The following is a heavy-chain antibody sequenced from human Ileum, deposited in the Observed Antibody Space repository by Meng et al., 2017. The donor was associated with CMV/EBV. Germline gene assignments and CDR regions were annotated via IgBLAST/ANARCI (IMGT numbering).Heavy chain of an antibody. CDR2: INPNMGGP. J-gene: IGHJ4*02. Sequence: KVYCKASGYNFTAYKIHWVRQAPGQGLEWMGWINPNMGGPTYAQKFKDRVTVTKDTSISTVYMEVNSLTSDDTAVYYCARAGDDYFDLWGQGTLVTVSS. D-gene: IGHD5-24*01. V-gene: IGHV1-2*02. CDR3: ARAGDDYFDL. CDR1: GYNFTAYK.